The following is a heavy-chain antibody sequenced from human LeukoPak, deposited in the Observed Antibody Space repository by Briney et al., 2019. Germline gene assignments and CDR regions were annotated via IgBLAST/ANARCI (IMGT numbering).Heavy chain of an antibody. CDR2: INSSSTYI. CDR1: GFTFSSYS. Sequence: PGGSLRLYCAASGFTFSSYSMNWVRQAPGKGLEWVSSINSSSTYIYYADSVKGRFTISRDNAKNSLYLQMNSLRAEDTAVYYCARDYCRSARCYNVDYWGQGSLVTVSS. D-gene: IGHD2-2*02. CDR3: ARDYCRSARCYNVDY. V-gene: IGHV3-21*01. J-gene: IGHJ4*02.